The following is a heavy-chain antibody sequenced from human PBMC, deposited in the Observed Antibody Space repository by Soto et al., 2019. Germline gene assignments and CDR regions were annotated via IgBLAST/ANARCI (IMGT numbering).Heavy chain of an antibody. V-gene: IGHV1-3*01. D-gene: IGHD6-6*01. J-gene: IGHJ4*02. Sequence: GASVKVSCKASGYTFTSYAMHWVRQAPGQRLEWMGWINAGNGNTNYAQKFQGRVTITADESTSTAYMELSSLRSEDTAVYYCARGAKIAARPGDFDYWGQGTLVTVSS. CDR3: ARGAKIAARPGDFDY. CDR2: INAGNGNT. CDR1: GYTFTSYA.